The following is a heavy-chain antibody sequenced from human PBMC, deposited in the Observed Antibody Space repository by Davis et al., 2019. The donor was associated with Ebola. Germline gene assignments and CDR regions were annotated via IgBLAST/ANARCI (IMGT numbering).Heavy chain of an antibody. V-gene: IGHV1-18*01. CDR2: ISAYNDNT. CDR1: GYTFTSYG. D-gene: IGHD4-17*01. J-gene: IGHJ6*02. Sequence: ASVKVSCKASGYTFTSYGISWVRQAPGQGLEWMGWISAYNDNTNYAQKLQGRVIMTTDTSTSTAYMELRSLRSDDTAVYYCAREAADYVHYYYGMDVWGQGTTVTVSS. CDR3: AREAADYVHYYYGMDV.